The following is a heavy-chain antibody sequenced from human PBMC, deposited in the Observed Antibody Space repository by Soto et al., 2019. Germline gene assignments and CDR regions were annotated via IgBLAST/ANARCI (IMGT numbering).Heavy chain of an antibody. CDR1: GGTFSSYA. Sequence: QVQLVQSGAEVKKPGSSVKVSCKASGGTFSSYAISWVRQAPGQGLEWMGGIIPIFGTANYAQKFQGRVTITADESTSTAYMELSSLRSEDTAVYYCARDTDFVVVPAVSEYYYYGMDVWGQGTTVTVSS. CDR2: IIPIFGTA. CDR3: ARDTDFVVVPAVSEYYYYGMDV. D-gene: IGHD2-2*01. V-gene: IGHV1-69*01. J-gene: IGHJ6*02.